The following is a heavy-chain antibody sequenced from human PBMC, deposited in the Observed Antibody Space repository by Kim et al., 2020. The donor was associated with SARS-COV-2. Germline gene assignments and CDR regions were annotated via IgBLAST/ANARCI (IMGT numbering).Heavy chain of an antibody. J-gene: IGHJ6*02. CDR2: IGTAGDT. Sequence: GGSLRLSCAASGLTFSSYDMHWVRQATGKGLEWVSAIGTAGDTYYPGSVKGRFTISRENAKNSLYLQMNSLRAGDTAVYYCARAFYGGTYYYYGMDVWGQGTTVTVSS. V-gene: IGHV3-13*04. D-gene: IGHD4-17*01. CDR3: ARAFYGGTYYYYGMDV. CDR1: GLTFSSYD.